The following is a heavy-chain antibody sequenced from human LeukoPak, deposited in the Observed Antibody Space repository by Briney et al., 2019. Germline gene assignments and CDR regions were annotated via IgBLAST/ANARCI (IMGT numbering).Heavy chain of an antibody. CDR1: GFTFSDYY. J-gene: IGHJ4*02. Sequence: PGGSLRLSCAASGFTFSDYYMSWIRQAPGKGLEWVSYISSSGSTIYYADSVKGRFTISRDNAKNSLYLQMNSLRAEDTAVYYCVRWSLAYDFWSGYSAHFDYWGQGTLVTVSS. V-gene: IGHV3-11*01. D-gene: IGHD3-3*01. CDR2: ISSSGSTI. CDR3: VRWSLAYDFWSGYSAHFDY.